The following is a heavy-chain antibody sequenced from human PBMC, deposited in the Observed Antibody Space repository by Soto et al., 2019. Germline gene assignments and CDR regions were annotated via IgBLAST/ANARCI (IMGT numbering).Heavy chain of an antibody. Sequence: GGSLRLSCTASGFTFRTYAMTWFRQAPGRGLEWVSAISGSAGTFYATSVKGRFTISRDNAESSLYLQMNSLRDEDTAVYFCARDFGHGYYLDYWGRGTLVTVSS. J-gene: IGHJ4*02. CDR1: GFTFRTYA. CDR2: ISGSAGT. CDR3: ARDFGHGYYLDY. V-gene: IGHV3-23*01. D-gene: IGHD3-3*01.